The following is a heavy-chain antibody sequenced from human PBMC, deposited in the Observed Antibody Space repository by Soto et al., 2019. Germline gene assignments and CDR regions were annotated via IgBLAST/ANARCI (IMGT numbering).Heavy chain of an antibody. CDR1: GFSFSSYA. V-gene: IGHV3-23*01. Sequence: EVQLLESGGGLVQPGGSLRLSCAASGFSFSSYAMVWVRQPPGKGLEWVSVISARGGSLYFADSVKGRFTISRDNSKNVLSLEMNSLRAEDTATYFCANGSIEYSASVDNWGQGTMVVVSS. J-gene: IGHJ4*02. CDR2: ISARGGSL. D-gene: IGHD5-12*01. CDR3: ANGSIEYSASVDN.